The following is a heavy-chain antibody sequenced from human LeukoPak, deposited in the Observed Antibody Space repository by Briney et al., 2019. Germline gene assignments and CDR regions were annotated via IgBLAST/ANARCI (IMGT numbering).Heavy chain of an antibody. CDR1: GFTVSSNY. D-gene: IGHD6-19*01. J-gene: IGHJ4*02. CDR2: ISGSGGST. Sequence: PGGSLRLSCAASGFTVSSNYMSWVRQAPGKGLEWVSAISGSGGSTYYADSVKGRFTISRDNSKNTLYLQMNSLRAEDTAVYYCAKDLRAVAGTFDYWGQGTLVTVSS. V-gene: IGHV3-23*01. CDR3: AKDLRAVAGTFDY.